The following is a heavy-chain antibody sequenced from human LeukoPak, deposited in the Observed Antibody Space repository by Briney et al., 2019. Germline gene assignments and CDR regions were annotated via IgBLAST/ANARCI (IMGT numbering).Heavy chain of an antibody. CDR2: ISSSGDTL. D-gene: IGHD2-2*01. CDR1: GFTFSDYY. Sequence: PGGSLRLSCAASGFTFSDYYMSWIRQPPGKGLEWVSYISSSGDTLYYADSVKGRFTISRDNANDSLYLQMNSLRDDDTAVYYCARDLRGYCTGTNCYLRLHYYYMDVWGKGTTVTVSS. V-gene: IGHV3-11*04. J-gene: IGHJ6*03. CDR3: ARDLRGYCTGTNCYLRLHYYYMDV.